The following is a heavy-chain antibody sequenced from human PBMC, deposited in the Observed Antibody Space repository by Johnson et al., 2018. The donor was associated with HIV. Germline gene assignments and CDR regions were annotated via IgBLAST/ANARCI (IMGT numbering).Heavy chain of an antibody. CDR2: INWNGGST. V-gene: IGHV3-20*04. J-gene: IGHJ3*02. Sequence: MLLVESGGGVVRPGGSLRLSCAASGFTFDDYALTWVRQAPGKGLEWVSGINWNGGSTGYADSMRGRVTISRDNAKNSLYLEINGLRAEDTAVYYCARELEFGDLRKNDAFDIWGQGTMVTVSS. CDR1: GFTFDDYA. D-gene: IGHD4-17*01. CDR3: ARELEFGDLRKNDAFDI.